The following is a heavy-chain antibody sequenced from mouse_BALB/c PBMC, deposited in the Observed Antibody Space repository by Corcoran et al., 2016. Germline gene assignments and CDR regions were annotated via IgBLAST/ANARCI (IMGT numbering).Heavy chain of an antibody. CDR1: GYTFSSYW. V-gene: IGHV1-9*01. D-gene: IGHD2-14*01. J-gene: IGHJ2*01. Sequence: QVQLQQSGAELMKPGASVKISCKATGYTFSSYWIEWVKQRPGHGLEWIGEILPGSGSTNYNEKFKGKATFTADTSSNTAYMQLSSLTSEDSAVYYCARRERVRPYFDYWGQGTTLTVSS. CDR2: ILPGSGST. CDR3: ARRERVRPYFDY.